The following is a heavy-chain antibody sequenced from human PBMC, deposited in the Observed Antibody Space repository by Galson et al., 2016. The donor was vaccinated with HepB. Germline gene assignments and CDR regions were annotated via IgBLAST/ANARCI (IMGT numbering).Heavy chain of an antibody. CDR3: ATLRRYTIFAVGGGRNSYYMDV. CDR1: GDIFSRHG. CDR2: IIPMSGTA. Sequence: SVKVSCKASGDIFSRHGVTWVRQAPGQGLEWMGGIIPMSGTANYTQKLQGRVLITADKSASTVYMELSSLTSEDTADYYCATLRRYTIFAVGGGRNSYYMDVWGEGTTVIVSS. J-gene: IGHJ6*03. V-gene: IGHV1-69*06. D-gene: IGHD3-3*01.